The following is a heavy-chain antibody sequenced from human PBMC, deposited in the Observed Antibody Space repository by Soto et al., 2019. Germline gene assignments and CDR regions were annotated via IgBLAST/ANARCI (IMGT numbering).Heavy chain of an antibody. CDR2: IYPSDSDT. V-gene: IGHV5-51*01. CDR3: ARGSGYHNY. D-gene: IGHD5-12*01. CDR1: GYTFTTNW. J-gene: IGHJ4*02. Sequence: GESLKISCKGSGYTFTTNWIAWVRQMPGKGLERMGIIYPSDSDTRYSPSFQGQVTISADKSINTAYLQWSSLKASDTAMYYCARGSGYHNYWGQGALVTVSS.